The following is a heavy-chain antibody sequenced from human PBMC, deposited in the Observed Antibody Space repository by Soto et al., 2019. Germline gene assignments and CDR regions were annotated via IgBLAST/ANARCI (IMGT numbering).Heavy chain of an antibody. V-gene: IGHV5-51*01. CDR2: IYPTDSDT. CDR3: ARHVRYGYSSDSDAFGL. CDR1: GYIFGNYW. D-gene: IGHD5-12*01. J-gene: IGHJ4*03. Sequence: PGESLKISCEGSGYIFGNYWIGWVRQKPGKVLEWMGIIYPTDSDTRYSPSFQGQFTISVDKAISTAYLQWSSLKASDSAMYFCARHVRYGYSSDSDAFGLWGQGXLVNVYS.